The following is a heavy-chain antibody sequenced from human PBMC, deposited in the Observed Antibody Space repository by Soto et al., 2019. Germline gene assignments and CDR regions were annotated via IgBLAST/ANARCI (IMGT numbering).Heavy chain of an antibody. CDR2: IYYSGST. CDR3: ARGEYYDFWSGYFEPDYYYGMDV. D-gene: IGHD3-3*01. Sequence: SETLSLTCTVSGGSISSGDYYWSWIRQPPGKGLEWIGYIYYSGSTYYNPSLKSRVTISVDTSKNQFSLKLSSVTAADTAVYYCARGEYYDFWSGYFEPDYYYGMDVWGQGTTVTVSS. V-gene: IGHV4-30-4*01. J-gene: IGHJ6*02. CDR1: GGSISSGDYY.